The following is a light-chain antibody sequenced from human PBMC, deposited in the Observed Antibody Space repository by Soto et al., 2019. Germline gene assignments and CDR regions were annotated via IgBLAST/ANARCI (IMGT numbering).Light chain of an antibody. CDR2: TAS. V-gene: IGKV1-5*03. CDR3: QQYDRYPVT. J-gene: IGKJ4*01. Sequence: DIQMTQSPSTLAASVGDRVTITCRASQSVSTWLAWYQQKPGKPPTLLIYTASILQSVVSSRFSGSGSGTDFTLTISGLQPDEFATYYCQQYDRYPVTFGGGTKVEVK. CDR1: QSVSTW.